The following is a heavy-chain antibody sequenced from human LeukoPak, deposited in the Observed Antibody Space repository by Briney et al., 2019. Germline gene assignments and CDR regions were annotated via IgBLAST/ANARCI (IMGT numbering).Heavy chain of an antibody. D-gene: IGHD3-10*01. CDR3: ARDRGLGELPSNWFDP. CDR1: GFTFASFA. V-gene: IGHV3-30*04. CDR2: ISYDGIDK. Sequence: GGDLSLSCAASGFTFASFAMHWAGPAPGKGLEWVAVISYDGIDKYYAHSVKGRFSISRDNAKSTLFLQMNSLRSDDTAVYYCARDRGLGELPSNWFDPWGLGTLVTVSS. J-gene: IGHJ5*02.